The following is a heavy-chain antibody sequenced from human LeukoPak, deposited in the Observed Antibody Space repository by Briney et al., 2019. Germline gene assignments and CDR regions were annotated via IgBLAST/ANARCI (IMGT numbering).Heavy chain of an antibody. J-gene: IGHJ4*02. V-gene: IGHV5-51*01. CDR2: IYPGDSDT. D-gene: IGHD3-10*01. Sequence: GESLKISCKGSGYSFTNHYIGWVRLMPGKGLEWMGIIYPGDSDTRYSPSIQGQVTISADKSISTAYLQWSSLKASDTAMYYCARRGYGSGNYYYPNWSQGTLVTVSS. CDR1: GYSFTNHY. CDR3: ARRGYGSGNYYYPN.